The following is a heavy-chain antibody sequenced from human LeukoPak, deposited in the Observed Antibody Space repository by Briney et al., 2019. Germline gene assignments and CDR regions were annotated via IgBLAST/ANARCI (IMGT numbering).Heavy chain of an antibody. V-gene: IGHV3-74*01. J-gene: IGHJ4*02. CDR2: ISSDGANA. CDR1: GFIFSSYA. Sequence: GGSLRLSCAASGFIFSSYAMSWVRQAPGKGLVWVSRISSDGANANYADSVKGRFTISRDNAKNTLYLQMNSLRAEDTAVYYCVLLSLTPGWGQGTLVTVSS. CDR3: VLLSLTPG. D-gene: IGHD3-10*01.